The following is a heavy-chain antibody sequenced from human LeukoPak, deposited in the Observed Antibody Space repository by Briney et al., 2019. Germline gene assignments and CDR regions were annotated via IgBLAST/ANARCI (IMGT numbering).Heavy chain of an antibody. CDR2: IYPGDSDT. V-gene: IGHV5-51*01. CDR3: ARADYDILTGYLIGGVVVDY. J-gene: IGHJ4*02. CDR1: GYSFTSYW. D-gene: IGHD3-9*01. Sequence: GESLKISCKGSGYSFTSYWIGWVRQMPGKGLEWMGIIYPGDSDTRYSPSFQGQVTISADKSISTAYLQWSSLKASDTAMYYCARADYDILTGYLIGGVVVDYWGQGTLVTVSS.